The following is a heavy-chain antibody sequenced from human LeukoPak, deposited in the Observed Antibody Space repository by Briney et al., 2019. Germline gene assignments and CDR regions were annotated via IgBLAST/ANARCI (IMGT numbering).Heavy chain of an antibody. CDR3: ARVSRFGELLNYYFDY. D-gene: IGHD3-10*01. CDR1: GFTFSSYA. J-gene: IGHJ4*02. V-gene: IGHV3-30*04. Sequence: PGGSLRLSCAASGFTFSSYAMHWVRQAPGKGLEWVAVISYDGSNKYYADSVEGRFTISRDNSKNTLYLQMNSLRAEDTAVYYCARVSRFGELLNYYFDYWGQGTLVTVSS. CDR2: ISYDGSNK.